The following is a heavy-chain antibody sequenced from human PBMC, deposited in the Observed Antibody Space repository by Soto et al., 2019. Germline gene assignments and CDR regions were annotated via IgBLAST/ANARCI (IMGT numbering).Heavy chain of an antibody. CDR2: IKSKTDGGTT. CDR3: TTDSGMDTADY. V-gene: IGHV3-15*07. CDR1: SVSNAW. D-gene: IGHD5-18*01. Sequence: SVSNAWVNWVRQAPGKGLEWVGRIKSKTDGGTTDYAAPVKGRFTISRDDSKNTLYLQMNSLKTEDTAVYYCTTDSGMDTADYWGQGTLVTVSS. J-gene: IGHJ4*02.